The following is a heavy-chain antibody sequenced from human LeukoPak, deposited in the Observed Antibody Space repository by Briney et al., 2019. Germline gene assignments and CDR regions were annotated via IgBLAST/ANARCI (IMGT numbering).Heavy chain of an antibody. Sequence: SETLSLTCTVSGGSIRSGSYYWGWIRQPPGKGPEWIGSIYYSGSTYYNPSLKSRITISLDTSKNQFSLKLYSVTAADTAVYYCARDKTFEVVNFFDYWGQGTLVTVSS. CDR2: IYYSGST. D-gene: IGHD3-3*01. V-gene: IGHV4-39*07. J-gene: IGHJ4*02. CDR1: GGSIRSGSYY. CDR3: ARDKTFEVVNFFDY.